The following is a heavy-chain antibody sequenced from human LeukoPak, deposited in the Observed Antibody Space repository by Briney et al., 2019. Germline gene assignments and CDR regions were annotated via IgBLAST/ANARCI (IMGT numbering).Heavy chain of an antibody. CDR1: GGTFSSYA. J-gene: IGHJ6*03. V-gene: IGHV1-69*05. CDR3: ASQDGFRYSGYASNYYMDV. Sequence: SVKVTCKASGGTFSSYAISWVRQAPGQGLEWMGGIIPIFGTANYAQKFQGRVTITTDESTSTAYMELSSLRSEDTAVYYCASQDGFRYSGYASNYYMDVWGKGTTVTVSS. CDR2: IIPIFGTA. D-gene: IGHD5-12*01.